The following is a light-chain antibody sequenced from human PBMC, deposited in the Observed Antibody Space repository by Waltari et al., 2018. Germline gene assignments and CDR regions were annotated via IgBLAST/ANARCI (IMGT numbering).Light chain of an antibody. CDR2: WAS. J-gene: IGKJ1*01. Sequence: DIVMTQYPDSLAVFLGEWAAINCPSSQSAFYSTNSRNYLGWHQHKPGQPPKLLIYWASTRAPGVPDRFSGSGSGTDFTLSISSLQSEDVAVYYCQQYYGTPRTFGQGTKVEIK. CDR3: QQYYGTPRT. CDR1: QSAFYSTNSRNY. V-gene: IGKV4-1*01.